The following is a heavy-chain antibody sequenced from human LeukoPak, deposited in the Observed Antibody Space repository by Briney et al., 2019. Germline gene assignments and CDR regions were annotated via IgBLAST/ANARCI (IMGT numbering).Heavy chain of an antibody. CDR2: IWYDGSNK. V-gene: IGHV3-33*01. Sequence: GRSLRLSCAASGFTFSSYGMHWVRQAPGKGLEWVAVIWYDGSNKYYADSVKGRFTISRDNSKDTLYLQMNSLRAEDTAVYYCARDDSYGGNSGKIDYWGQGTLVIVSS. J-gene: IGHJ4*02. D-gene: IGHD4-23*01. CDR3: ARDDSYGGNSGKIDY. CDR1: GFTFSSYG.